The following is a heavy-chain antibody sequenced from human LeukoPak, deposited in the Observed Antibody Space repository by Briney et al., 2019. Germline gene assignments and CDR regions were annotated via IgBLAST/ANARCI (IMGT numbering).Heavy chain of an antibody. CDR3: AREHSSSSGFDY. Sequence: ASVKVSCKASGYTFTGYYMHWVRQAPGQGLEWMGWMNPNSGNTGYAQKFQGRVTITRNTSISTAYMELSSLRSEDTAVYYCAREHSSSSGFDYWGQGTLVTVSS. D-gene: IGHD6-6*01. J-gene: IGHJ4*02. CDR2: MNPNSGNT. V-gene: IGHV1-8*03. CDR1: GYTFTGYY.